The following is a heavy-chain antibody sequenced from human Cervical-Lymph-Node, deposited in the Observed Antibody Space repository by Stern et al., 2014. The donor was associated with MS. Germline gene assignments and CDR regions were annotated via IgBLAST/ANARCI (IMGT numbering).Heavy chain of an antibody. V-gene: IGHV1-69*01. CDR2: IIPIFGTA. Sequence: VQLVESRAEVKKPGSSVKVSCKASGGTFNTNVISWVRQAPGQGLEWMGGIIPIFGTALYAQKFQGRVTITANESKRAAYMEQSSLRSEDTAVYYCARAAYSTSSYNYWGQGTLVIVSS. CDR3: ARAAYSTSSYNY. J-gene: IGHJ4*02. CDR1: GGTFNTNV. D-gene: IGHD6-6*01.